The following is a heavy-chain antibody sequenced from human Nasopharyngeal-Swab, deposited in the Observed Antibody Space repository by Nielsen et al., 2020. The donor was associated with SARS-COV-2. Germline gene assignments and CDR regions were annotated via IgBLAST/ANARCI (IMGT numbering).Heavy chain of an antibody. J-gene: IGHJ5*02. CDR1: GYSFTGYW. CDR2: IDPSDSYT. V-gene: IGHV5-10-1*01. D-gene: IGHD4-11*01. CDR3: ARHDYSNYNWFDP. Sequence: KVSCKGSGYSFTGYWISWVRQMPGKGLEWMGRIDPSDSYTNYSPSFQGHVTISADKSISTAYLQWSSLKASDTAMYYCARHDYSNYNWFDPWGQGTLVTVSS.